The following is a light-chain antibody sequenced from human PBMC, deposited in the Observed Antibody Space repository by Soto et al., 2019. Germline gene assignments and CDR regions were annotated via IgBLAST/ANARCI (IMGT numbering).Light chain of an antibody. CDR1: QSIDRY. J-gene: IGKJ1*01. Sequence: DLQMTQSPSSLSASVGDRVTISCRASQSIDRYLNWYQQKPGKAPRLLIYAASNLQSGVPSRFSGSGSGTDFTLTIRSLQPEDFATYYCQQSGTFGQGTKVEIK. CDR3: QQSGT. CDR2: AAS. V-gene: IGKV1-39*01.